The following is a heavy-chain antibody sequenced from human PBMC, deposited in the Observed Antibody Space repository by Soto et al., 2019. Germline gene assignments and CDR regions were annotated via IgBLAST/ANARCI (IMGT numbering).Heavy chain of an antibody. V-gene: IGHV3-23*01. CDR2: ISGSGGST. CDR3: AKDRTGSSSLNWFDP. Sequence: EVQLLESGGGLVQPGGSLRLSCAASGLTFSSYAMSWVPQAPGKGLEWVSAISGSGGSTYYADSVKGRFTISRDNSKNTLYLQMNSLRAEDTAVYYCAKDRTGSSSLNWFDPWGQGTLVTVSS. D-gene: IGHD6-13*01. J-gene: IGHJ5*02. CDR1: GLTFSSYA.